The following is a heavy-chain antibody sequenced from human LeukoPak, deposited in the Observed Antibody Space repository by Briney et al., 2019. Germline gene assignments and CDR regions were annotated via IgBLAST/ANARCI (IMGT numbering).Heavy chain of an antibody. CDR1: GGSISSYY. J-gene: IGHJ3*02. CDR2: IYYSGST. Sequence: SETLSLTCTVSGGSISSYYWSWIRQPPGKGLEWIGYIYYSGSTNYNPSLKSRVTISVDTSKNQFSLKLSSVTAADTAVYYCARSRYYYDSSGDTDAFDIWGQGTMVTVSS. CDR3: ARSRYYYDSSGDTDAFDI. V-gene: IGHV4-59*08. D-gene: IGHD3-22*01.